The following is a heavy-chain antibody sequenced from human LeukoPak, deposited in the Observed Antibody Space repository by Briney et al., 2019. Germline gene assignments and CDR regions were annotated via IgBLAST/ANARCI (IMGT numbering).Heavy chain of an antibody. CDR1: GGTFSSYA. CDR2: IIPIFGTA. J-gene: IGHJ6*02. CDR3: ASGGEQQLASLFGMDV. Sequence: SVKVSCKASGGTFSSYAIGWVRQAPGQGLEWMGGIIPIFGTANYAQKFQGRVTITADESTSTAYMELSSLRSEDTAVYYCASGGEQQLASLFGMDVWGQGTTVTVSS. V-gene: IGHV1-69*13. D-gene: IGHD6-13*01.